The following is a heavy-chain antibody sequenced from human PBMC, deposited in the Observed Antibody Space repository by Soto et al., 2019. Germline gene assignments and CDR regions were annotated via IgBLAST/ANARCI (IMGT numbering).Heavy chain of an antibody. CDR2: IKRDGSGG. V-gene: IGHV3-7*01. Sequence: QLVESGGGLVQRGGSLRLSCAASGFTFSNYWMTWVRQAPGKGLEWVANIKRDGSGGSYLDSVRGRFTVSRDNARNSLYLQMNSLRAEDTALYFCARDVSPGSSGWYFDAFDIWGQGTMVTVSS. CDR3: ARDVSPGSSGWYFDAFDI. D-gene: IGHD6-13*01. CDR1: GFTFSNYW. J-gene: IGHJ3*02.